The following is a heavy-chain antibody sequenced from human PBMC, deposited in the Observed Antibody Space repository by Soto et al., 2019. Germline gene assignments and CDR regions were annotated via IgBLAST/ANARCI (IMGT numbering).Heavy chain of an antibody. CDR1: GGAFSSYA. D-gene: IGHD2-21*02. Sequence: QVQLVQSGAEVKKPGSWVKVSCKASGGAFSSYAISWVRQAPGQGLEWMGGISPIFGTANYAQKFQGRVTITADESTSTAYMELSSLRSEDTALYYCARDGGDDYDAFDIWGQGTMVTVSS. CDR3: ARDGGDDYDAFDI. V-gene: IGHV1-69*01. CDR2: ISPIFGTA. J-gene: IGHJ3*02.